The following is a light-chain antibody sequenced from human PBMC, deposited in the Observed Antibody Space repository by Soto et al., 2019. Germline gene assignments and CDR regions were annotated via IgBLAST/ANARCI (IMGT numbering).Light chain of an antibody. CDR2: KAS. V-gene: IGKV1-5*03. J-gene: IGKJ1*01. Sequence: DIQMTQSPSTLSASVGDSVTITCRASQSISSLLAWYQQKPGKAPKLLIYKASTLESGVPSNFSGSGSGTEFTLTISSLQPEDFATYYCQQLNSYPRTFGQGTKVDIK. CDR3: QQLNSYPRT. CDR1: QSISSL.